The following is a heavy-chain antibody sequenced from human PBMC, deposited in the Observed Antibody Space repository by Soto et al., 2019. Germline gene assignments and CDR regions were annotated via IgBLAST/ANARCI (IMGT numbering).Heavy chain of an antibody. D-gene: IGHD3-10*01. CDR1: GFTFSSYA. CDR2: ISGSGGST. Sequence: GGSLRLSCAASGFTFSSYAMSWVRQAPGKGLEWVSAISGSGGSTYYADSVKGRFTISRDNTKNTLYLQMNSLRAEDTAVYYCAKGSRLWFGEYDYWGQGTLVTVSS. J-gene: IGHJ4*02. V-gene: IGHV3-23*01. CDR3: AKGSRLWFGEYDY.